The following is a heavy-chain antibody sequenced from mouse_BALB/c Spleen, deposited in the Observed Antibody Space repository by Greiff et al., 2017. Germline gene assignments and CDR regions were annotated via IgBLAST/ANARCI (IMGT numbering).Heavy chain of an antibody. J-gene: IGHJ4*01. V-gene: IGHV5-17*02. CDR3: ARSGTGGYAMDY. CDR2: ISSGSSTI. CDR1: GFTFSSFG. Sequence: EVMLVESGGGLVQPGGSRKLSCAASGFTFSSFGMHWVRQAPEKGLEWVAYISSGSSTIYYADTVKGRFTISRDNPKNTLFLQMTSLRSEDTAMYYCARSGTGGYAMDYWGQGTSVTVSS. D-gene: IGHD3-3*01.